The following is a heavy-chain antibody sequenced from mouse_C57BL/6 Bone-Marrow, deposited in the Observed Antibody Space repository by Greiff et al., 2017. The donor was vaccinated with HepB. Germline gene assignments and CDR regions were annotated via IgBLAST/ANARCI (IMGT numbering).Heavy chain of an antibody. J-gene: IGHJ2*01. Sequence: EVQLQQSGAELVRPGASVKLSCTASGFNIKDYYMHWVKQRPEQGLEWIGRIDPEDGDTEYAPKFQGKVTMTADTSSNTAYLQLSSLTSEDTAVYYCTRLLYPLFDYWGQGTTLTVSS. CDR1: GFNIKDYY. CDR3: TRLLYPLFDY. D-gene: IGHD2-12*01. V-gene: IGHV14-1*01. CDR2: IDPEDGDT.